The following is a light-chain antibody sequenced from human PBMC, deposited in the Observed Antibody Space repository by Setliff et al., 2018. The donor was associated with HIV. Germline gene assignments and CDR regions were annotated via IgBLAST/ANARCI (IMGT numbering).Light chain of an antibody. V-gene: IGLV2-23*02. J-gene: IGLJ3*02. CDR2: EVT. CDR1: SSDVGTYNL. CDR3: CSYAGTYV. Sequence: QSVLTQPASVSGSPGQSIIISCTGTSSDVGTYNLVSWYQQHPGKAPKLIISEVTKRPSGVSNRFSGSKSGNTASLTISGLQAEDEADYYCCSYAGTYVFGGGTKVTVL.